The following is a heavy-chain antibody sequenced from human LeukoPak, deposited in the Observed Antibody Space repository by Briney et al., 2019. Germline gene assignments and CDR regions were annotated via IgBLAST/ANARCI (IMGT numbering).Heavy chain of an antibody. D-gene: IGHD6-13*01. CDR2: ISSGSSYI. Sequence: GGSLRLSCAASGFTFSSYSMHWVRQAPGKGPEWVSCISSGSSYIHYADSLKGRFTISRDSAKNALYLQMNSLRAEDTAVYYCAREGYSRTWYFDYWGQGTLVTVS. J-gene: IGHJ4*02. CDR1: GFTFSSYS. V-gene: IGHV3-21*01. CDR3: AREGYSRTWYFDY.